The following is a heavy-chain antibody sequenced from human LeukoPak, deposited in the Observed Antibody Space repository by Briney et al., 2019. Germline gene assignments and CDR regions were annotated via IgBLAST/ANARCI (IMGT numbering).Heavy chain of an antibody. CDR3: ARAQLEGPVGVLYYGMDV. J-gene: IGHJ6*04. D-gene: IGHD1-1*01. Sequence: GRSLRLSCAASGFTFSSYAMHWVRQAPGKGLEWVAVISYDGSSKYYADSVKGRFTISRDNSKNTLYLQMNSLRAEDTAVYYCARAQLEGPVGVLYYGMDVWGKGTTVTVSS. CDR1: GFTFSSYA. CDR2: ISYDGSSK. V-gene: IGHV3-30*04.